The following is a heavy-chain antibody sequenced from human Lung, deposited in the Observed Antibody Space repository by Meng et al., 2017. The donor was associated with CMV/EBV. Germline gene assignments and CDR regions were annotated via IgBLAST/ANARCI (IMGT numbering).Heavy chain of an antibody. D-gene: IGHD2-2*01. CDR2: IKQDGSEK. CDR3: ARLVFGGAFDI. Sequence: ETLSLTCAASGFTFSSYWMSWVRQAPGKGLEWVANIKQDGSEKYYVDSVKGRFTISRDNAKNSLYLQMNSLRAEDTAVYYCARLVFGGAFDIWGQGTMVTVSS. J-gene: IGHJ3*02. CDR1: GFTFSSYW. V-gene: IGHV3-7*01.